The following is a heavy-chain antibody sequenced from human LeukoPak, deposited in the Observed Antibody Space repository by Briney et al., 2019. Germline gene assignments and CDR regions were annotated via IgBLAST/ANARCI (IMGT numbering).Heavy chain of an antibody. CDR1: GGSISSYY. J-gene: IGHJ6*03. Sequence: SETLSLTCTVSGGSISSYYWSWIRQPPGKGLEWIGYIYYRGSTNYNPSLKSRVTISVDTSKNQFSLILSSVTAADTAVYYCARSLPDYYYYMDVWGKGTTVTASS. CDR3: ARSLPDYYYYMDV. V-gene: IGHV4-59*01. CDR2: IYYRGST.